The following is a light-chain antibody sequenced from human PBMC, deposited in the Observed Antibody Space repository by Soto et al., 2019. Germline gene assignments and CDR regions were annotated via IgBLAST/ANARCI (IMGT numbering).Light chain of an antibody. Sequence: DIQMTQSPSSLSASVGDRVTITCRASQSISSSLIWYQQKPGKAPKLLIYAASSLQSGVPSRFSGSRSATDFTLTISSLQPEDFATYYCQQSYSTPWTFGQGTKVEIK. CDR2: AAS. CDR3: QQSYSTPWT. J-gene: IGKJ1*01. V-gene: IGKV1-39*01. CDR1: QSISSS.